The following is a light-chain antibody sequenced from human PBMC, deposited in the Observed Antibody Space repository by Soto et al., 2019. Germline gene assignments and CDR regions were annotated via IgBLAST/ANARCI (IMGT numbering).Light chain of an antibody. CDR2: DDS. CDR1: SSDVGNYNL. J-gene: IGLJ1*01. Sequence: QSALTQPASVSGSPGQSITISCTGTSSDVGNYNLVSWYQQHPGKAPKLIIYDDSKRPSGVSNRFSGSKSGNTASLTISGLQAEDEADYYCCSYAASSTYVFGTGTKLTVL. CDR3: CSYAASSTYV. V-gene: IGLV2-23*01.